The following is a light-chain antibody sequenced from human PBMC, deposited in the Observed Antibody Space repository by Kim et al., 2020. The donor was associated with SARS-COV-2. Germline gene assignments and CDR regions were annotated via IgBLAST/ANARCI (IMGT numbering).Light chain of an antibody. J-gene: IGLJ3*02. Sequence: SVPPGQTARITCSGDKLGDKYACWYKQKPGQSPVLVIYQDSKRPAGTPERFSGSNSGNTATLTISGTQAMDEADYYCQAWDSSTWVFGGGTQLTVL. CDR2: QDS. V-gene: IGLV3-1*01. CDR1: KLGDKY. CDR3: QAWDSSTWV.